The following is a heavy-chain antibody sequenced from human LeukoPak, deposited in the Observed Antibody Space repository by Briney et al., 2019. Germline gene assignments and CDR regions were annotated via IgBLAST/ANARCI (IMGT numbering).Heavy chain of an antibody. CDR3: TTRLTTVTFSDD. Sequence: PGGSLRLSCAASGFTFSNAWLNWVRQAPGKGLEWVGRIKSKDDGGTTDYAAPVKGRFTISRDDSKNTLSLQMNSLKSEDTAVYYCTTRLTTVTFSDDWGQGTLVTVSS. J-gene: IGHJ4*02. CDR2: IKSKDDGGTT. V-gene: IGHV3-15*01. CDR1: GFTFSNAW. D-gene: IGHD4-11*01.